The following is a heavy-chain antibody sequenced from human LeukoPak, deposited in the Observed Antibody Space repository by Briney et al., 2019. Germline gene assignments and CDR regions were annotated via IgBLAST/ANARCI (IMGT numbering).Heavy chain of an antibody. D-gene: IGHD2-15*01. CDR1: GFTFSIYV. CDR2: IWYDGGNK. CDR3: ARGRYCTGGSCSTDY. Sequence: GGSLRLSCEASGFTFSIYVMHWVRQAPGKGLEWVALIWYDGGNKYYADSVKGRFTISRDNSKNTVYLQMNSLRAEDTAVYYCARGRYCTGGSCSTDYWGQGTLVTVSS. J-gene: IGHJ4*02. V-gene: IGHV3-33*01.